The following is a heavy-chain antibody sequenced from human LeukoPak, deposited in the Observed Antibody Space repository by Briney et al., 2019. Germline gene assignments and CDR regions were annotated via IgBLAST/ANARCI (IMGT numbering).Heavy chain of an antibody. CDR2: INGDGSDT. V-gene: IGHV3-74*01. Sequence: HPGGSLRLSWAASGFTFSSYWMHWVRQAQGKGLVWVAQINGDGSDTSYADSMKGRFTISRDNAKSKLYLHINSLRADDTAVFYCVRGAYYFYGMDIWGQGATVTASS. D-gene: IGHD3-16*01. CDR1: GFTFSSYW. J-gene: IGHJ6*02. CDR3: VRGAYYFYGMDI.